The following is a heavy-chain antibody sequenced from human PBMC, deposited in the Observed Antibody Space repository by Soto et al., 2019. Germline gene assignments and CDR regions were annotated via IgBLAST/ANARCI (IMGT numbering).Heavy chain of an antibody. V-gene: IGHV1-18*01. CDR3: ARLHLAVAGYNWFDP. Sequence: KAYCNAAGDAFSSYAISCLRQAPGQGLEWMGGIIPIFGNTNYAQKLQGRVTMTTDTSTSTAYMELRSLRSDDTAVYYCARLHLAVAGYNWFDPWGHGTLVTVSS. D-gene: IGHD6-19*01. J-gene: IGHJ5*02. CDR2: IIPIFGNT. CDR1: GDAFSSYA.